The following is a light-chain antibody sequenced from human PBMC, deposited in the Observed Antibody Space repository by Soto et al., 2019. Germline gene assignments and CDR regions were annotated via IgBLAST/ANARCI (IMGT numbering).Light chain of an antibody. CDR3: SSYSETNICV. V-gene: IGLV2-8*01. CDR2: NVN. J-gene: IGLJ1*01. Sequence: QSVLTQPPSASGSPGQAVTISCTGTSRDIGGYDFVSWYQVRPGEAPQLIIYNVNGRPSGVPRRFSDSTSANTASLTVSGLQAVDEADYYCSSYSETNICVFGSGTKVTV. CDR1: SRDIGGYDF.